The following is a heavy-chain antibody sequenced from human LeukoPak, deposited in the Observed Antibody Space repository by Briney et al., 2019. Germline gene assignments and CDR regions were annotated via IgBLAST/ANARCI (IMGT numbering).Heavy chain of an antibody. V-gene: IGHV3-33*01. J-gene: IGHJ4*02. D-gene: IGHD6-19*01. CDR2: IWYDGSNK. CDR1: GFTFSSYG. CDR3: ARGSYSSGWYYFDY. Sequence: GGSLRLSCAASGFTFSSYGMHWVRQAPGKGLEWVAVIWYDGSNKYYADSVKGRFTISRDNSKNTLYLQMNSLRAEDTAVFYCARGSYSSGWYYFDYWGQGTLVTVSS.